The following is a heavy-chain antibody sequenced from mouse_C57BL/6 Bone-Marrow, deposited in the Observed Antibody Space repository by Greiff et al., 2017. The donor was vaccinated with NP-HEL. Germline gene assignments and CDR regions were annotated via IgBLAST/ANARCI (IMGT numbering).Heavy chain of an antibody. CDR1: GYAFSSSW. D-gene: IGHD1-1*01. CDR3: ARTTTVVPRWYFDV. CDR2: IYPGDGDT. J-gene: IGHJ1*03. V-gene: IGHV1-82*01. Sequence: VQGVESGPELVKPGASVKISCKASGYAFSSSWMNWVKQRPGKGLEWIGRIYPGDGDTNYNGKFKGKATLTADKSSSTAYMQLSSLTSEDSAVYFCARTTTVVPRWYFDVWGTGTTVTVSS.